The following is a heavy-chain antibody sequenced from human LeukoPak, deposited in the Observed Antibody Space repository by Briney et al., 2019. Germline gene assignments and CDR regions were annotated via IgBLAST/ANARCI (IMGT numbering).Heavy chain of an antibody. CDR1: GFTFSNYA. Sequence: GGSLRLSCAASGFTFSNYAMSWVRQAPVKGLEWVLSFSGSGGSTWYADSVRGRFTISRDNSKNTLYLQMNNLRAEDTAVYYCAKDGIVATTDRATYGMDVWGQGTTVTVSS. J-gene: IGHJ6*02. V-gene: IGHV3-23*01. CDR3: AKDGIVATTDRATYGMDV. CDR2: FSGSGGST. D-gene: IGHD5-12*01.